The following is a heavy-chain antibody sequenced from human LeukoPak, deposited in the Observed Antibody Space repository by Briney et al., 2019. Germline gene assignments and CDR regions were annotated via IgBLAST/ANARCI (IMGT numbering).Heavy chain of an antibody. J-gene: IGHJ4*02. CDR2: IGTSNGNT. CDR1: GYTFTHYY. V-gene: IGHV1-46*01. D-gene: IGHD3-10*01. Sequence: ASVKVSCKASGYTFTHYYMHWLGQARGQGLEWMGVIGTSNGNTRYAKKFRGRVTMTRDTSTSTVYMDLSSLRFDDTAVYYCARDPGGDYFGPGAYYAYWGQGTLVTVSS. CDR3: ARDPGGDYFGPGAYYAY.